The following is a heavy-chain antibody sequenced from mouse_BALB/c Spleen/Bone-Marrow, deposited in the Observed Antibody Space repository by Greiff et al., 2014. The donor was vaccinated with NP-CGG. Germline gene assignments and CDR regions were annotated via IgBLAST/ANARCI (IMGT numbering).Heavy chain of an antibody. V-gene: IGHV1-54*01. CDR2: INSGSGGT. Sequence: VQLQQSGAELVRPGTSVKVSCKASGYAFTNYLIEWVKQRPGQGLEWIGVINSGSGGTNYNEKFKGKATLTADKSSSTAYMQPSSLTSDDSAVYFCARRIKLLVHPAYWGQGTLVTVSA. CDR3: ARRIKLLVHPAY. CDR1: GYAFTNYL. D-gene: IGHD1-1*01. J-gene: IGHJ3*01.